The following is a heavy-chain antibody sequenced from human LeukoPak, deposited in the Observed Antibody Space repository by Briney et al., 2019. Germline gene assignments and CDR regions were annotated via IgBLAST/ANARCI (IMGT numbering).Heavy chain of an antibody. Sequence: GSLRLSCAASGFTFSSYSMNWVRQAPGKGLEWVSSISSSSSYIYYADSVKGRFTISRDNAKNSLYLQMNSLRAEDTAVYYCARWASYYDSSGYYGWGQGTLVTVSS. CDR2: ISSSSSYI. CDR3: ARWASYYDSSGYYG. V-gene: IGHV3-21*01. CDR1: GFTFSSYS. D-gene: IGHD3-22*01. J-gene: IGHJ4*02.